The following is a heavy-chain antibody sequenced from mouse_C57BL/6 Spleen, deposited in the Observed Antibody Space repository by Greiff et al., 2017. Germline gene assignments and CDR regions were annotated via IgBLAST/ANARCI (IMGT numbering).Heavy chain of an antibody. D-gene: IGHD1-1*01. V-gene: IGHV3-6*01. Sequence: ESGPGLVKPSQSLSLTCSVTGYSITSGYYWNWIRQFPGNNLEWMGYISYDGSNNYNPSPKNRISITRDTSKNQFFLKLNSVNTEDTATNYCASHCYGSSRYWYFDVWGTGTTVTVS. CDR1: GYSITSGYY. J-gene: IGHJ1*03. CDR2: ISYDGSN. CDR3: ASHCYGSSRYWYFDV.